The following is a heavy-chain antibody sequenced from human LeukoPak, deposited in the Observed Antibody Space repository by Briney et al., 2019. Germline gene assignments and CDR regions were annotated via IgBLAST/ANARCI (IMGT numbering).Heavy chain of an antibody. CDR1: GFTFSSFW. Sequence: GGSLRLSCATSGFTFSSFWMSWVRQAPGKGLEWVANINQGGGEKNYVDSVKGRFTISRDSAKSSLYLQMNSLRAEDTAVYYCARDRRLTHFDYWGQGTLVTVSS. V-gene: IGHV3-7*01. J-gene: IGHJ4*02. CDR2: INQGGGEK. CDR3: ARDRRLTHFDY. D-gene: IGHD6-25*01.